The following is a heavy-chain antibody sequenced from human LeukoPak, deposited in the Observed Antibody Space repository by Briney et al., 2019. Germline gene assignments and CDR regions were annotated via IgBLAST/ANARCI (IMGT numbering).Heavy chain of an antibody. J-gene: IGHJ1*01. CDR3: ARDFVSRQDPALLYFQH. D-gene: IGHD3-16*02. CDR1: GFTFSSYS. CDR2: ISSSSSYI. V-gene: IGHV3-21*01. Sequence: GGSLRLSCAASGFTFSSYSMNWVRQAPGKGLEWVSSISSSSSYIYYADSVKGRFTISRDNAKNSLYLQMNSLRAEDTAVYYCARDFVSRQDPALLYFQHWGQGTLVTVSS.